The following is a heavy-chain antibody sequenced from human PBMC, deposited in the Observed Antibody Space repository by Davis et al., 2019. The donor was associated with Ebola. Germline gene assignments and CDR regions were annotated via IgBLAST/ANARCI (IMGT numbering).Heavy chain of an antibody. CDR2: IFPMFGTA. CDR3: ARGGCSSPSCFPKLQY. Sequence: SVMVSCNASGGTFSSYALSWVRQAPGQGLEWMGGIFPMFGTANYAQKFQGRLTITADESTITAYMSLSSLRSEDTAVYYCARGGCSSPSCFPKLQYWGQGTLVTVSS. V-gene: IGHV1-69*13. D-gene: IGHD2-2*01. J-gene: IGHJ4*02. CDR1: GGTFSSYA.